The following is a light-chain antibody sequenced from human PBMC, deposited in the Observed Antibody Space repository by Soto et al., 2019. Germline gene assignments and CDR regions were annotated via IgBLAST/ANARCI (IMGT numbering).Light chain of an antibody. CDR3: SSCAGADHFGYV. V-gene: IGLV2-8*01. J-gene: IGLJ1*01. CDR1: SSDVGGYNY. CDR2: EVT. Sequence: QAGGIQPPSASGFRGQSVTRACTGTSSDVGGYNYVSWYQQHPGKAPKLMIYEVTKRPSGVPDRFSGSKSGNTASLTVSGLQAEDEADYYCSSCAGADHFGYVFGFGTKVTVL.